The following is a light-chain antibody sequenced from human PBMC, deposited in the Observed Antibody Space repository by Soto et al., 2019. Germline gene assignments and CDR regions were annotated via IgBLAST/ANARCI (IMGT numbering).Light chain of an antibody. J-gene: IGKJ4*01. V-gene: IGKV3-15*01. CDR2: GAS. CDR3: QQYNSWPLT. Sequence: EVLMTQSPATLSVSPGERVTLSCRASQSVYSNLAWYQQKPGQAPRLLIYGASTRATGLPARFSGSGSGTDFTLTISSLQSEDFAVYYCQQYNSWPLTFGGGIKVEIK. CDR1: QSVYSN.